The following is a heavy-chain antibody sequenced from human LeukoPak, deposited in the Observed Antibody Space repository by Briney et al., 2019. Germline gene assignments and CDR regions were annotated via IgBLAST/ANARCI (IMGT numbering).Heavy chain of an antibody. J-gene: IGHJ4*02. CDR1: GFTFDDYG. CDR2: INWNGGST. V-gene: IGHV3-20*04. CDR3: ARAHRNYDILTGYDY. Sequence: PGGSMRLSCAASGFTFDDYGMSWVRQAPGKGLEWDSGINWNGGSTGYADSVKGRFTISRDNAKNSLYLQMNSLRAEDTALYYCARAHRNYDILTGYDYWGQGTLVTVSS. D-gene: IGHD3-9*01.